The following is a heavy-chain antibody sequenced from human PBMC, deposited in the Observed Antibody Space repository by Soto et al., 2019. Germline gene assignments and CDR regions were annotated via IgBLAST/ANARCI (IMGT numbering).Heavy chain of an antibody. D-gene: IGHD4-17*01. CDR1: GFTFSSYS. CDR2: ISSSSSYI. V-gene: IGHV3-21*01. J-gene: IGHJ4*02. CDR3: ASTFTDYGEITVY. Sequence: EVQLVESGGGLVKPGGSLRLSCAASGFTFSSYSMNWVRQAPGKGLEWVSSISSSSSYIYYADSVKGRFTISRDNAKNSHYLQMNSLTAEHTAVYYCASTFTDYGEITVYWGQGTLVTVSS.